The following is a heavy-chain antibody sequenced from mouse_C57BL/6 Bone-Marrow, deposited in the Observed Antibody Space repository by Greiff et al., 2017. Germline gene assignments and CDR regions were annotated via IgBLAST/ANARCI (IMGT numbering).Heavy chain of an antibody. CDR1: GYTFTDYY. J-gene: IGHJ4*01. CDR2: INPNNGGT. CDR3: ASRDWDY. V-gene: IGHV1-26*01. D-gene: IGHD2-13*01. Sequence: EVKLQQSGPELVKPGASVKISCKASGYTFTDYYMNWVKQSHGKSLEWIGDINPNNGGTSYNQKFKGKATLTVDKSSSTAYMELRSLTSEDSAVYYCASRDWDYWGQGTSVTVSS.